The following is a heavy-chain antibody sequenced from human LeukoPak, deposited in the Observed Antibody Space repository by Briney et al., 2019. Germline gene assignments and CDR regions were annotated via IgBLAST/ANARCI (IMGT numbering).Heavy chain of an antibody. CDR1: GFTFSGSG. D-gene: IGHD1-26*01. V-gene: IGHV3-73*01. CDR3: TSDSGTYNWFDP. Sequence: GGSLRLSCAASGFTFSGSGIHWVRQASGKGLEWVGQIDKKDKGYTTATAYAASVKGRFAISRDDSINTAYLQMKSLKTEDTALYYCTSDSGTYNWFDPWGQGTLVTVSS. CDR2: IDKKDKGYTTAT. J-gene: IGHJ5*02.